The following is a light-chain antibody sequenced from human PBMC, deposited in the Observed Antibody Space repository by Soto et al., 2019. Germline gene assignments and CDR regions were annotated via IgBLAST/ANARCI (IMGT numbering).Light chain of an antibody. CDR2: VAS. J-gene: IGKJ4*01. V-gene: IGKV1-12*01. CDR1: QGISDW. CDR3: QQANSFPPT. Sequence: IQMTQSPSSVSASVGDRVTITCRASQGISDWLVWYQQKPGKAPKLLINVASSLQSGVPARFSGSGFGTDFTLTFSSLQPEDFATYYCQQANSFPPTFGGGTKVEIK.